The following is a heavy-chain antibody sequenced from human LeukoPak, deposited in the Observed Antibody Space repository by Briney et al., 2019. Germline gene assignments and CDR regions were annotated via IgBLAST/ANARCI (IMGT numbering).Heavy chain of an antibody. CDR1: GGSFSGYY. CDR3: ARGRSEVAAAGTIGSDFDY. D-gene: IGHD6-13*01. CDR2: INYSGST. Sequence: SETLSLTCAVYGGSFSGYYWSWIRQPPGKGLEWIGEINYSGSTNYNPSLKSRVTISVDTSKNQFSLKLSSVTAADTAVYYCARGRSEVAAAGTIGSDFDYWGQGTLVTVSS. V-gene: IGHV4-34*01. J-gene: IGHJ4*02.